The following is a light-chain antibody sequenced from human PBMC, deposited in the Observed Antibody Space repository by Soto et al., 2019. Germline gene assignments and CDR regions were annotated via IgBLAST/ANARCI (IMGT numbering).Light chain of an antibody. CDR3: QQHNQWPIT. J-gene: IGKJ5*01. Sequence: EIVMTLSPATLSVSPGETACLSCRASQSAGNFLAWYQQKPGQAPRLLIYYISTRATGSPARFSGSGSGTEFTLTINSLQSEDSAVYYCQQHNQWPITFGQGTRLEIK. CDR2: YIS. V-gene: IGKV3D-15*01. CDR1: QSAGNF.